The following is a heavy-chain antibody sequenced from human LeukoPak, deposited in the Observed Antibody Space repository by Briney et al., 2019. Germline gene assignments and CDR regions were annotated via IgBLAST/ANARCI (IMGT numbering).Heavy chain of an antibody. J-gene: IGHJ4*02. Sequence: PGGSLRLSCAVSGFNFGSYGMHWVRQAPGKGPDWVAVIWNDGHKEYYADSVKGRFTISRDNSKNTLYLQMNSLRVEDTAVYYCVSVTAYCGGDCPIFDYWGQGTLVTVSS. CDR3: VSVTAYCGGDCPIFDY. D-gene: IGHD2-21*02. CDR2: IWNDGHKE. V-gene: IGHV3-33*01. CDR1: GFNFGSYG.